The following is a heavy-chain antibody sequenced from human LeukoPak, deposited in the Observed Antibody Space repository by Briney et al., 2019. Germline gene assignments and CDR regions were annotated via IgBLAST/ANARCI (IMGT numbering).Heavy chain of an antibody. J-gene: IGHJ4*02. V-gene: IGHV4-31*03. CDR2: IYYSGST. Sequence: SETLSLTCTVSGGSVSSGDYYWSWIRQLPGKGLEWIGYIYYSGSTYYNPSLKSRLTISVDTSKNQFSLKLSSVTAADTAVYYCARRRGNTSGFQGYYFDYWGQGTLVTVSS. CDR1: GGSVSSGDYY. D-gene: IGHD6-19*01. CDR3: ARRRGNTSGFQGYYFDY.